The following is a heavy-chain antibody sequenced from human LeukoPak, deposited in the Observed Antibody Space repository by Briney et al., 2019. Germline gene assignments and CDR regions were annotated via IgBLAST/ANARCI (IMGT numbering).Heavy chain of an antibody. Sequence: PGRSLRLSCATSGFTFSHYGMHWVRQAPGKGLEWVSYISSSSSTIYYADSVKGRFTISRDNAKNSLYLQMNSLRAEDTAVYYCARERGELSSSSPYYYMDVWGKGTTVTVSS. V-gene: IGHV3-48*01. J-gene: IGHJ6*03. CDR1: GFTFSHYG. D-gene: IGHD3-16*02. CDR3: ARERGELSSSSPYYYMDV. CDR2: ISSSSSTI.